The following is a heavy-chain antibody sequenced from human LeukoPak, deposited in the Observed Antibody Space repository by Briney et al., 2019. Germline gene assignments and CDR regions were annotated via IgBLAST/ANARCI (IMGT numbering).Heavy chain of an antibody. D-gene: IGHD3-22*01. J-gene: IGHJ3*01. V-gene: IGHV4-39*01. CDR1: GGFISSGGYY. CDR2: VHHSGIT. Sequence: LSETLSLTCVVSGGFISSGGYYWGWIRHPPEKGLEWIGSVHHSGITYYNTSLKSRVTISVDKSKNQFSLELTSVTAADTAVYYCARNPPNYYDSSGRMGAFDVWGQGTMVTVSS. CDR3: ARNPPNYYDSSGRMGAFDV.